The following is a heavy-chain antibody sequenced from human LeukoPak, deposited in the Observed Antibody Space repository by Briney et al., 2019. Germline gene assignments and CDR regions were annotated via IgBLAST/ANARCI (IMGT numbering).Heavy chain of an antibody. Sequence: GGSLRLSCAASGFTFSSYAMSWVRQAPGKGLEWVSAISGSGGSTYYVDSVKGRFTISRDNSKNTLYLQMNSLRAEDTAVYYCAKEGTVGYSYGYGYDYWGQGTLVTVSS. CDR1: GFTFSSYA. V-gene: IGHV3-23*01. CDR2: ISGSGGST. J-gene: IGHJ4*02. CDR3: AKEGTVGYSYGYGYDY. D-gene: IGHD5-18*01.